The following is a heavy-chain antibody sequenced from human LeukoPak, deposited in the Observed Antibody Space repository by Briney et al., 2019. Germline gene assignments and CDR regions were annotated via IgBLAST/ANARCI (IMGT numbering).Heavy chain of an antibody. Sequence: PGGSLRLSCAASGFTFSSYAMHWVRQAPGKGLEWVAVISYDGSNKYYADSVKGRFTISRDNSKNTLYLQMHSLRAEDTAVYYCAKGHYFDSYGAYSYNDHWGQGILVTVSS. D-gene: IGHD4/OR15-4a*01. J-gene: IGHJ4*02. V-gene: IGHV3-30-3*01. CDR3: AKGHYFDSYGAYSYNDH. CDR2: ISYDGSNK. CDR1: GFTFSSYA.